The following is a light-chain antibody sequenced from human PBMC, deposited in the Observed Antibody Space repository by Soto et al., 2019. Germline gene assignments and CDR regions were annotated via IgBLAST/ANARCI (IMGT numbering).Light chain of an antibody. CDR3: PQLRNWPVT. CDR1: QSVSSY. CDR2: DAS. J-gene: IGKJ4*02. V-gene: IGKV3-11*01. Sequence: EIVLTQSPATLSLSPGERATLSCRASQSVSSYLAWYQQKPGQAPRLLIYDASNMATGIQARFSGSGSGTDFTLTISSLEPDDFAVYYCPQLRNWPVTVGGGNKVES.